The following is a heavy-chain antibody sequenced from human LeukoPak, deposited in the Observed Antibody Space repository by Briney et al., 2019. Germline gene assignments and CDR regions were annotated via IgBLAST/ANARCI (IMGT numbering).Heavy chain of an antibody. Sequence: GRSLRLSCVASGFTFSSYGMHWVRQAPGKGLEWVAVISYDGSNKYYADSVKGRFTISRDNSKNTLYLQMNSLRAEDMAVYYCARSPLGYCSGGSCSWSPSYFDYWGQGTLVTVSS. D-gene: IGHD2-15*01. J-gene: IGHJ4*02. CDR3: ARSPLGYCSGGSCSWSPSYFDY. CDR1: GFTFSSYG. V-gene: IGHV3-30*03. CDR2: ISYDGSNK.